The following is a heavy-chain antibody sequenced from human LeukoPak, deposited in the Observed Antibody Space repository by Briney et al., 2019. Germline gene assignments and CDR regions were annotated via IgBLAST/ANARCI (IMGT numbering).Heavy chain of an antibody. V-gene: IGHV4-31*03. CDR2: IYYTGTT. D-gene: IGHD3-22*01. Sequence: KPSETLSLTCTVSGGSISNGGYYWSWIRQPPGKGLEWIAYIYYTGTTYYNPPLKSRVTISLETSKNQFSLKLSSVTAADTAIYYCARGRGRNYYDSSPAWFDPWGQGTLVTVSS. J-gene: IGHJ5*02. CDR3: ARGRGRNYYDSSPAWFDP. CDR1: GGSISNGGYY.